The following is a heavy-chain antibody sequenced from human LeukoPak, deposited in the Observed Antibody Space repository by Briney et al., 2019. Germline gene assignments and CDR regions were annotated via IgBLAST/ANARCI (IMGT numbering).Heavy chain of an antibody. CDR3: AKGFRGVYYYYMDV. V-gene: IGHV3-23*01. Sequence: GGSLTLFCTASGFTFSSYAMSWVRQAPGKGLEWVSAISGSGGSTYYADSVKGRFTISRDNSKNTLYLQMNSLRAEDTAVYYCAKGFRGVYYYYMDVWGKGTPVTVSS. CDR1: GFTFSSYA. J-gene: IGHJ6*03. D-gene: IGHD2/OR15-2a*01. CDR2: ISGSGGST.